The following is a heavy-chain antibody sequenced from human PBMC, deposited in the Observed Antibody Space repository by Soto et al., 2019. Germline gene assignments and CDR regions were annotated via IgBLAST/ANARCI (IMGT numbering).Heavy chain of an antibody. CDR1: GFTFSSYA. CDR2: ISCSGGST. Sequence: GGSLRLSCAASGFTFSSYAMSWVRQAPGKGLEWISGISCSGGSTYYEYSVKGRFTISRENSKNTLSLKMNSLRAEDTAVYYCAKDGSSWFEXWGQGTMVTVSX. D-gene: IGHD6-13*01. CDR3: AKDGSSWFEX. J-gene: IGHJ5*02. V-gene: IGHV3-23*01.